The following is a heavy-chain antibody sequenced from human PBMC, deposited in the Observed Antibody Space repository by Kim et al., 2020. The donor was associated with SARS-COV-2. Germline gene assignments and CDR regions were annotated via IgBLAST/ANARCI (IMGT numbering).Heavy chain of an antibody. D-gene: IGHD5-18*01. Sequence: GGSLRLSCAASGFIFSNSWMHWVRQAPGKGLVWVSRINADGTKTNYADSVKGRFTISRDNAKNTLYLHMNSLRDEDTAVYYCTRGYTYRDYWGQGTLVTVSS. CDR2: INADGTKT. CDR3: TRGYTYRDY. V-gene: IGHV3-74*01. J-gene: IGHJ4*02. CDR1: GFIFSNSW.